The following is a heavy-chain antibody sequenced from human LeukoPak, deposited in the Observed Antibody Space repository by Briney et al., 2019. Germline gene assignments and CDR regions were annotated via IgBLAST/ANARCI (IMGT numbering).Heavy chain of an antibody. CDR1: GFTFRNYA. D-gene: IGHD6-13*01. V-gene: IGHV3-23*01. CDR2: ISRGGVTP. CDR3: AKDTESDSSSWYEKYYYYYGMDV. Sequence: PGGPLSLSWAAPGFTFRNYAMTWARQAPGKGLEWVSPISRGGVTPYYADSVKGRFTISRDHSKNTLYLQMNSLRADDTAVYYCAKDTESDSSSWYEKYYYYYGMDVWGQGTTVTVSS. J-gene: IGHJ6*02.